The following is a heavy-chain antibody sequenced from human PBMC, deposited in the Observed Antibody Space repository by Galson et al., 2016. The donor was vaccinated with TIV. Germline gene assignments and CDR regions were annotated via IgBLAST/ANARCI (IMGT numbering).Heavy chain of an antibody. Sequence: QSGAEVKKPGESLKISCKHSGYGFVDYWIVWVRQRPGKGLEWMGIVYLGDSVTRYSPSFQGQVAISADKSSNTAYLQWSSLQASDTAMYYCGVKRDYGVAFDIWGQGTMVTVSS. D-gene: IGHD4-17*01. V-gene: IGHV5-51*01. CDR3: GVKRDYGVAFDI. CDR1: GYGFVDYW. J-gene: IGHJ3*02. CDR2: VYLGDSVT.